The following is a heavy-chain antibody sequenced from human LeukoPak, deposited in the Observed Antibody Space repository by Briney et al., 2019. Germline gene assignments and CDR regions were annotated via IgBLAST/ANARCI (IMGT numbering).Heavy chain of an antibody. CDR3: EAYCSSTSCYTIGTNWFDP. CDR1: GFTFSSYA. CDR2: ISGSGGST. J-gene: IGHJ5*02. V-gene: IGHV3-23*01. Sequence: GGSLRLSCAASGFTFSSYAMSWVRQAPGKGLEWVSAISGSGGSTYYADSVKGRFTISRDNSKNTLYLQMSSLRAEDTAVYYCEAYCSSTSCYTIGTNWFDPWGQGTLVTVSS. D-gene: IGHD2-2*02.